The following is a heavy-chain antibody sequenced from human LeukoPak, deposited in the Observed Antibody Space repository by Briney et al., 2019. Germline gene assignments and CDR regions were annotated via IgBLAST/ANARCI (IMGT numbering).Heavy chain of an antibody. CDR1: GGSISSGDYY. V-gene: IGHV4-30-4*01. CDR2: IYYSGST. Sequence: PSQTLSLTCTVSGGSISSGDYYGSWIRQPPGKGLEWIGYIYYSGSTYYNPSLKSRVTISVDTSKNQFSLKLSSVTAADTAVYYCAREITYYYDSSGYYVGYFDLWGRGTLVTVSS. D-gene: IGHD3-22*01. J-gene: IGHJ2*01. CDR3: AREITYYYDSSGYYVGYFDL.